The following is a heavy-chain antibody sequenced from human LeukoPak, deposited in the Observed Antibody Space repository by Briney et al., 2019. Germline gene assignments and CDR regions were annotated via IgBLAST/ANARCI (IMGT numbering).Heavy chain of an antibody. CDR2: INPNSGGT. Sequence: ASVKVSCKASGYTFTGYYMHWVRQAPGQGLEWMGRINPNSGGTNYAQKFQGRVTMTRDTSISTAYMELSRLRSDDTAVYYCAREEIGRPQRSYYYWAQGPLVTV. V-gene: IGHV1-2*06. CDR3: AREEIGRPQRSYYY. D-gene: IGHD5-24*01. J-gene: IGHJ4*02. CDR1: GYTFTGYY.